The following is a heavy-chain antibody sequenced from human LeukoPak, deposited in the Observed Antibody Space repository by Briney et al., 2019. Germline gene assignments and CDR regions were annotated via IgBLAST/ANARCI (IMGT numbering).Heavy chain of an antibody. Sequence: SETLSLTCTVSGXSISSYYWSWIRQPPGKGLEWIGYIYYSGSTNYNPSLKSRVTISVDTSKNQFSLKLSSVTAADTAVYYCARGGRRDGYNRWGQGTLVTVSS. CDR2: IYYSGST. CDR1: GXSISSYY. D-gene: IGHD5-24*01. V-gene: IGHV4-59*01. CDR3: ARGGRRDGYNR. J-gene: IGHJ4*02.